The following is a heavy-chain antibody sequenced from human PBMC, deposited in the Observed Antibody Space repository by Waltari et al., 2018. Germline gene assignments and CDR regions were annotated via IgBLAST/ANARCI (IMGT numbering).Heavy chain of an antibody. V-gene: IGHV3-23*01. CDR3: ATLDFWSGLGGY. CDR1: VFPFSPLA. CDR2: ISGSGGST. Sequence: EVHRLESGRGLVQPGGSLRLSCAASVFPFSPLAFSWVRQAPGKGLAWVSVISGSGGSTYYADSVRGRFTISRDNSKNALFLQMNSLRAEDTAVYYCATLDFWSGLGGYWGQGTLVTVSS. J-gene: IGHJ4*02. D-gene: IGHD3-3*01.